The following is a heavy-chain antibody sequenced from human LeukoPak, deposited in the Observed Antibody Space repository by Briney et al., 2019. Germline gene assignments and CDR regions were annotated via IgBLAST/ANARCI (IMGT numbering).Heavy chain of an antibody. CDR3: AAWTDRGYNF. CDR2: INPDGSQK. V-gene: IGHV3-7*01. D-gene: IGHD5-24*01. J-gene: IGHJ4*02. CDR1: GFTFSGSW. Sequence: GESLRLSCAASGFTFSGSWMNWVRQAPWKGLEWVANINPDGSQKRFVDSVMGRFTMSRDNAKSPLYLQMNSLRVEDTAVFYCAAWTDRGYNFWGQGTLVTVSS.